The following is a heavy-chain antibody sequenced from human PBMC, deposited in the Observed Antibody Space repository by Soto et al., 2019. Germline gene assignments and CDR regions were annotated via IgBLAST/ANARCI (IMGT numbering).Heavy chain of an antibody. V-gene: IGHV1-69*12. Sequence: QVQLVQSGAEVKKPGSSVKVSCKSSGGTFSNYGFSWVRQAPGQGLECMGVIVPIFGAEHPQKFQGRVTITADESTNTVFMELRDLRSDDTAVYYCARGGSNCEGSGDQQGDVWGQGTTVTVSS. J-gene: IGHJ6*02. CDR3: ARGGSNCEGSGDQQGDV. CDR2: IVPIFGA. D-gene: IGHD4-4*01. CDR1: GGTFSNYG.